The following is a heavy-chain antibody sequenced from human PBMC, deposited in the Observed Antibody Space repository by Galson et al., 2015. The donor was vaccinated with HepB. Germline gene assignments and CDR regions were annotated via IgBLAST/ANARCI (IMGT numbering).Heavy chain of an antibody. Sequence: SLRLSCAASGFTFSSYAMHWVRQAPGKGLEWVAVTSYDGSNKYYADSVKGRFTISRDNSKNTLYLQMNSLRAEDTAVYYCARARRFGVVSGALGYWGQGTLVTGSS. V-gene: IGHV3-30*04. CDR3: ARARRFGVVSGALGY. D-gene: IGHD3-3*01. CDR1: GFTFSSYA. CDR2: TSYDGSNK. J-gene: IGHJ4*02.